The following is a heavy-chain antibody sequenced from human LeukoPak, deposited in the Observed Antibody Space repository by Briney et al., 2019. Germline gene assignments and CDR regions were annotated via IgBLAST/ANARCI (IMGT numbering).Heavy chain of an antibody. J-gene: IGHJ5*02. CDR2: IYHSGGT. CDR1: GYSISSGYY. V-gene: IGHV4-38-2*02. CDR3: ARAQLDH. Sequence: SETLSLTCTVSGYSISSGYYWGWIRQPPGKGLEWIGSIYHSGGTYYNPSLKSRVTISVDTSKNQFSLKLSSVTAADTAVYYCARAQLDHWGQGTLVTVSS. D-gene: IGHD2-2*01.